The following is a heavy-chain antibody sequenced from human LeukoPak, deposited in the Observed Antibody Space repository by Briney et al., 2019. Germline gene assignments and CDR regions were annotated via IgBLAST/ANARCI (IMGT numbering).Heavy chain of an antibody. CDR2: IIPIFGTA. V-gene: IGHV1-69*06. Sequence: KVSCKASGYTFTSYGISWVRQAPGQGLEWMGGIIPIFGTANYAQKFQGRVTITADKSTSTAYMELSSLRSDDTAVYYCARAGLLGASSDALDIWGQGTMVTVSS. J-gene: IGHJ3*02. CDR3: ARAGLLGASSDALDI. CDR1: GYTFTSYG. D-gene: IGHD1-26*01.